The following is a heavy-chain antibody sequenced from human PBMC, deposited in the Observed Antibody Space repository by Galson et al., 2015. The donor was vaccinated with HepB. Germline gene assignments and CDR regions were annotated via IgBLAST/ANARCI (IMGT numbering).Heavy chain of an antibody. CDR2: ISWNSGSI. J-gene: IGHJ4*02. V-gene: IGHV3-9*01. D-gene: IGHD2-21*02. CDR3: AKAWVVTAMEYYFDY. Sequence: SLRLSCAASGFTFDDYAMHWVRQAPGKGLEWVSGISWNSGSIGYADSVKGRFTISRDNAKNSLYLQMNSLGAEDTALYYCAKAWVVTAMEYYFDYWGQGTLVTVSS. CDR1: GFTFDDYA.